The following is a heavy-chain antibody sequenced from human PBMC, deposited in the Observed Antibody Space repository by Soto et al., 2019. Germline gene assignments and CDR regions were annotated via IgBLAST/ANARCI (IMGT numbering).Heavy chain of an antibody. Sequence: QVQLVQSGAEEKKPGASVKVSCKASGYTFTNYAMHWVRQAPGQRLEWMGWINAGNGNTKYSQKFQGIVTITRDTSASTAYMELSSLRSEDTALYFYARVSGCYLPVYWGQGSLVTFSS. D-gene: IGHD6-19*01. CDR1: GYTFTNYA. J-gene: IGHJ4*02. CDR2: INAGNGNT. V-gene: IGHV1-3*05. CDR3: ARVSGCYLPVY.